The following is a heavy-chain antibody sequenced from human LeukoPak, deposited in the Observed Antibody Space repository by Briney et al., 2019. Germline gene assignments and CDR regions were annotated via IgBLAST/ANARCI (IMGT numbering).Heavy chain of an antibody. V-gene: IGHV4-4*07. CDR3: ARQHGDYVPGPFDY. Sequence: SETLSLTCTVSGGSISSYYWSWIRQPAGKGLEWIGRIYTSGSTNYNPSLKSRVTMSVDTSKNQFSLKLSSVTAADTAVYYCARQHGDYVPGPFDYWGQGTLVTVSS. J-gene: IGHJ4*02. CDR1: GGSISSYY. CDR2: IYTSGST. D-gene: IGHD4-17*01.